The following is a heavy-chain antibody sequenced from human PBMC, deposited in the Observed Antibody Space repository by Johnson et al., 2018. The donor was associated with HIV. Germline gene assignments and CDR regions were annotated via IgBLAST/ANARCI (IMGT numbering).Heavy chain of an antibody. D-gene: IGHD2-15*01. Sequence: QVQLVESGGGVVQPGKSLRLFCAASGFTFSSYAMHWVRQAPGKGLAWVALISYDGSTKYYADSVKGRFTISRDNSKNTLYLQMNSLRAEDTAVYYCAKNGGVGGGSSNGAFDIWGQGTMVTVSS. CDR3: AKNGGVGGGSSNGAFDI. J-gene: IGHJ3*02. CDR2: ISYDGSTK. V-gene: IGHV3-30*18. CDR1: GFTFSSYA.